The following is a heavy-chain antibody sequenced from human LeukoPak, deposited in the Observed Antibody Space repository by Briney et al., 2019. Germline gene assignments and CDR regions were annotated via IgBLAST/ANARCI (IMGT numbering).Heavy chain of an antibody. D-gene: IGHD2-2*01. J-gene: IGHJ4*02. Sequence: SETLSLTCAVYGGSFSGYYWSWIRQPPGKGLEWIGEINHSGSTNYNPSLKSRVTISVDTSKNQFSLKLSSVTAADTAVYYCARSDIVVVPAAHGFFDYWGQGTLVTVSS. CDR3: ARSDIVVVPAAHGFFDY. CDR1: GGSFSGYY. CDR2: INHSGST. V-gene: IGHV4-34*01.